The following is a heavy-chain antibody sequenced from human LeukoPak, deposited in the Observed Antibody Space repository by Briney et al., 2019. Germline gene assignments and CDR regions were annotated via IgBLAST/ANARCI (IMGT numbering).Heavy chain of an antibody. CDR3: WGGAISSDY. CDR1: GFTFSSYG. CDR2: ISYDGSNK. Sequence: QPGGSLRLSCAASGFTFSSYGMHWVRQAPGKGLEWVAVISYDGSNKYYADSVKGRFTISRDNSKNTLYQQMNSLRAEDTAVYYCWGGAISSDYWGQGTLVTVSS. V-gene: IGHV3-30*03. D-gene: IGHD2-21*01. J-gene: IGHJ4*02.